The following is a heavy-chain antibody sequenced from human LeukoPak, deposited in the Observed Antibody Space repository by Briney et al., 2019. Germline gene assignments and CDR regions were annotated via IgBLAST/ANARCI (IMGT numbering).Heavy chain of an antibody. CDR3: ATLTPPRYSYGYLYI. CDR1: GFTFSSHG. Sequence: GGSLRLSCAASGFTFSSHGLSWVRQAPGKGLEWVAAIRGNDGRIYYSDSVKGRFTISRDKSRDTLYLQMNSLRAEDTAVYYCATLTPPRYSYGYLYIWGQGTMVTVSS. V-gene: IGHV3-23*01. D-gene: IGHD5-18*01. J-gene: IGHJ3*02. CDR2: IRGNDGRI.